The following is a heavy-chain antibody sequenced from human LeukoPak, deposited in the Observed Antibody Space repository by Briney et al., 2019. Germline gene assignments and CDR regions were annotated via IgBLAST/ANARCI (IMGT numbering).Heavy chain of an antibody. CDR1: GGTFSSYA. V-gene: IGHV1-69*01. J-gene: IGHJ6*04. CDR2: IIPIFGTA. Sequence: SVKVSCKASGGTFSSYAISWVRQAPGQGLEWMGGIIPIFGTANYAQKFQGRVTITADESTSTAYMELSSLRSEDTAVYYCASVEQWLGSYYYYGMDVWGKGTTVTVSS. CDR3: ASVEQWLGSYYYYGMDV. D-gene: IGHD6-19*01.